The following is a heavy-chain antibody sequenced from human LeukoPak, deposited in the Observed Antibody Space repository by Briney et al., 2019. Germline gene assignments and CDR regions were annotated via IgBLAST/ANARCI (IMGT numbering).Heavy chain of an antibody. CDR2: IGGSNYYRGST. CDR3: ARLETSVTEHNWFDP. J-gene: IGHJ5*02. V-gene: IGHV4-39*01. Sequence: GSLRLPCAASGFTFSSYAMSWVRQAPGKGLEWIGSIGGSNYYRGSTYYNPSLKSRVTIHVDTSKDQFSLKLSSVTAADTAVYYCARLETSVTEHNWFDPWGQGTLVTVSS. D-gene: IGHD2-21*02. CDR1: GFTFSSYA.